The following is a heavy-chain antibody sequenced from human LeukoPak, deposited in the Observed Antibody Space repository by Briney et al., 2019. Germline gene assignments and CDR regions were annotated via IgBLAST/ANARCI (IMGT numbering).Heavy chain of an antibody. J-gene: IGHJ3*02. CDR2: IRYDGSNK. Sequence: PGGSLRLSCAASGFTFSSYGMHWVRQAPGKGLEWVAFIRYDGSNKYYADSVKGRFTISRDNSKNTLYLQMNSLRAEDTAVYYCAKDDDAREDIVVVPAVDIWGQGTMVTVSS. CDR3: AKDDDAREDIVVVPAVDI. CDR1: GFTFSSYG. D-gene: IGHD2-2*01. V-gene: IGHV3-30*02.